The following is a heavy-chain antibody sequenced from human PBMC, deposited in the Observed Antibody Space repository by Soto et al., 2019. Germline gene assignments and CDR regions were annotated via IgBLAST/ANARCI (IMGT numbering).Heavy chain of an antibody. CDR2: IYYSGST. Sequence: SETLSLTCTVSGGSISSYYWSWIRQPPGKGLEWIGYIYYSGSTNYNPSLKSRVTISVDTSKNQFSLKLSSVTAADTAVYYCARAYTIFGVVTNYFDYWGQGTLVTVSS. CDR1: GGSISSYY. V-gene: IGHV4-59*01. D-gene: IGHD3-3*01. J-gene: IGHJ4*02. CDR3: ARAYTIFGVVTNYFDY.